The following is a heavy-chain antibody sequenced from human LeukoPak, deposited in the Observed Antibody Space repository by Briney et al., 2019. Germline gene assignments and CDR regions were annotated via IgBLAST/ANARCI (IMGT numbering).Heavy chain of an antibody. CDR1: GGSISSYY. Sequence: SETPSLTCTVSGGSISSYYWSWIRQPPGKGLEWIACISYSGSTKYNPPLKSRVTISVDTSKNQLSLKLSSVTAADTAVYYCAREPGFDSSGYLNWFDPWGQGTLVTVSS. CDR2: ISYSGST. D-gene: IGHD3-22*01. V-gene: IGHV4-59*01. J-gene: IGHJ5*02. CDR3: AREPGFDSSGYLNWFDP.